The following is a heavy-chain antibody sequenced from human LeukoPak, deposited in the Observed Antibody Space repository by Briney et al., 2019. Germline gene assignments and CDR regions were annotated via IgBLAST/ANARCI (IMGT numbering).Heavy chain of an antibody. J-gene: IGHJ4*02. V-gene: IGHV3-23*01. CDR3: AKRNTMVRGGPCFDY. Sequence: PGGSLRLSCAASGFPFSSYAMNWVRQAPGKGLEWVSIIFGSGDTTYYADSVKGRFTFSRDNSKNMVYLQMNNLRPEDTATYYCAKRNTMVRGGPCFDYWGQGLMVTVSS. D-gene: IGHD3-10*01. CDR2: IFGSGDTT. CDR1: GFPFSSYA.